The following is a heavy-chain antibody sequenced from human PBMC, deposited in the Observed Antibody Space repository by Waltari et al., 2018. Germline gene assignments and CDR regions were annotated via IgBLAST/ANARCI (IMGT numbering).Heavy chain of an antibody. Sequence: QVQLVQSGAEVRKPGASVKISCKVSGYSLTDLSIHWVRQTPGTGLEWMGGCDPEDEETFYAREFPVRVTASEDTSADTAYIILSNLRSEDTALYYCATPLAAASPSDHYYYYGLDVWGQGTTVTVSS. CDR2: CDPEDEET. CDR1: GYSLTDLS. V-gene: IGHV1-24*01. CDR3: ATPLAAASPSDHYYYYGLDV. J-gene: IGHJ6*02. D-gene: IGHD2-15*01.